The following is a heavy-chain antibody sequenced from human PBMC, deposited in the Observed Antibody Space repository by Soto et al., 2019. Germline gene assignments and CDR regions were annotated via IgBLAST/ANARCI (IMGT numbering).Heavy chain of an antibody. J-gene: IGHJ6*02. CDR2: MNPNTGNS. CDR1: GYTFTSYD. D-gene: IGHD6-13*01. CDR3: ARVHTSSSWTYYYYGMDV. Sequence: GASVKVSCKASGYTFTSYDIYWVRQATGQGLEWMGWMNPNTGNSGYAQKFQGRVTMTSDTSISTAHMELSSLRSEDTAVYYCARVHTSSSWTYYYYGMDVWGQGTTVTVSS. V-gene: IGHV1-8*01.